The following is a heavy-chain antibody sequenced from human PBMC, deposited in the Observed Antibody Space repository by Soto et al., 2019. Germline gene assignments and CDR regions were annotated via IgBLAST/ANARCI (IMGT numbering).Heavy chain of an antibody. CDR3: AGGGSQTGASGY. J-gene: IGHJ4*02. D-gene: IGHD1-26*01. V-gene: IGHV1-18*01. CDR2: ISAYNGNT. Sequence: QVQLVQSGAEVKKPGASVKVSCKASGYTFTSYGISWVRQAPGQGLERMGWISAYNGNTNYAQNLQGRVTMTTDTSSSTAFIELRSLNSDDTAVYYCAGGGSQTGASGYRGQGTLVTVSS. CDR1: GYTFTSYG.